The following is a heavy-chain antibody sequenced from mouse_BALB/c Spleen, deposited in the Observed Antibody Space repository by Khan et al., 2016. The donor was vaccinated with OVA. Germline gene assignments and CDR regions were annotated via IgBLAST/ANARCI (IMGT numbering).Heavy chain of an antibody. V-gene: IGHV5-6*01. J-gene: IGHJ3*01. D-gene: IGHD1-1*01. CDR2: VSTGGSYT. Sequence: EVQLVETGGDLVKPGGSLKLSCAASGFTFSTYGMSWVRQTPDKRLEWVATVSTGGSYTYYADSVKGRFTISRDNAKNTLFLQMSGLKSEDTAIFYCTRHAYYYDSEGFAYWGQGTLVTVSA. CDR1: GFTFSTYG. CDR3: TRHAYYYDSEGFAY.